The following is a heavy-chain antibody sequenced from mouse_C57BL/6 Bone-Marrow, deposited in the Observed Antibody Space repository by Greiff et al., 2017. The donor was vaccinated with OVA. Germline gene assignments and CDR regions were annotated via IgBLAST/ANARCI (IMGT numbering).Heavy chain of an antibody. CDR3: TIDYGSSHWYFDV. V-gene: IGHV6-3*01. CDR1: GFTFSNYW. Sequence: DVQLQESGGGLVQPGGSMKLSCVASGFTFSNYWMNWVRQSPEKGLEWVAQIRLKSDNYATHYAESVKGRFTISRDDSKSSVYLQMNNLRAEDTGIYYCTIDYGSSHWYFDVWGTGTTVTVSS. CDR2: IRLKSDNYAT. J-gene: IGHJ1*03. D-gene: IGHD1-1*01.